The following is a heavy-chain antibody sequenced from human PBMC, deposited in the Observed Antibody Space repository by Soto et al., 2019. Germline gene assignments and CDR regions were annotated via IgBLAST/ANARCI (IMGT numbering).Heavy chain of an antibody. J-gene: IGHJ2*01. V-gene: IGHV4-59*08. Sequence: QVQLQESGPGLVKPSETLSLTCTVSGGSISSYYWSWIRQPQGKGLEWIGYSYYSGSTNYNPSLKSRVTISVDTSKHHFSLKLSSVTAADTAVYYCARFNWYFDLWGRGTRVTVSS. CDR2: SYYSGST. CDR3: ARFNWYFDL. CDR1: GGSISSYY.